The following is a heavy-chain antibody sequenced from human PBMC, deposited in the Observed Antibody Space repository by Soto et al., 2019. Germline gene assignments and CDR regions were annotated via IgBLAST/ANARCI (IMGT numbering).Heavy chain of an antibody. D-gene: IGHD3-10*01. Sequence: SETLSLTCAVSGDSISSTNWWSWVRQPPGKGLEWIGEIYHSGSTNYNPSLKSRVTISVDKSKKQFSLRLSSVTAADTAVYYCARDLEYYYGSGTNWFDPWGQGTLVTVSS. V-gene: IGHV4-4*02. CDR1: GDSISSTNW. CDR3: ARDLEYYYGSGTNWFDP. CDR2: IYHSGST. J-gene: IGHJ5*02.